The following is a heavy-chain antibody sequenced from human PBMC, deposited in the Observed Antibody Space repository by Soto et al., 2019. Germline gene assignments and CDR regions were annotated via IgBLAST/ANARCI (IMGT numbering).Heavy chain of an antibody. CDR3: ARAHYGDYGYGMDV. D-gene: IGHD4-17*01. J-gene: IGHJ6*02. CDR1: GFTFSSYS. V-gene: IGHV3-21*04. CDR2: ISSSSSYI. Sequence: GSLRLSCAASGFTFSSYSMNWVRQAPGKGLEWVSSISSSSSYIYYADSVKGRFTISRDNAKNSLYLQMNSLRAEDTAVYYCARAHYGDYGYGMDVWGQGTTVTVSS.